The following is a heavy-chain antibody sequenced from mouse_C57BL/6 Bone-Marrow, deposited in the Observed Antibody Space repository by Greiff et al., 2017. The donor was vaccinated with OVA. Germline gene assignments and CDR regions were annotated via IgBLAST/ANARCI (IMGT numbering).Heavy chain of an antibody. V-gene: IGHV1-63*01. CDR1: GYTFTNYW. CDR2: IYPGGGYT. D-gene: IGHD1-1*01. J-gene: IGHJ4*01. CDR3: ARSSYNYAMDY. Sequence: VQRVESGAELVRPGTSVKMSCKASGYTFTNYWIGWAKQRPGHGLEWIGDIYPGGGYTNYNEKFKGKATLTADKSSSTAYMQFSSLTSEDSAIYYCARSSYNYAMDYWGQGTSVTVSS.